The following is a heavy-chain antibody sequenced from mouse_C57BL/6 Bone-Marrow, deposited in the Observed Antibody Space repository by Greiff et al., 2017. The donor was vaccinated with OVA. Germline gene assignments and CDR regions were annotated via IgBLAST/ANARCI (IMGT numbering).Heavy chain of an antibody. V-gene: IGHV1-54*01. D-gene: IGHD6-1*01. CDR1: GYAFTNYL. J-gene: IGHJ2*01. CDR2: INPGSGGT. CDR3: ARCRGGY. Sequence: VQLQQSGAELVRPGTSVKVSCKASGYAFTNYLIEWVKQRPGPGLEWIGVINPGSGGTNYNEKFKGKATLTADKSSSTAYMQLSSLTSEESAVYFCARCRGGYWGQGTTLTVSS.